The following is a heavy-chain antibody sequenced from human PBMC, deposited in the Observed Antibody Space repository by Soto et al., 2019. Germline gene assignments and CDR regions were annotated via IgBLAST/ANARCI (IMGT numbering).Heavy chain of an antibody. Sequence: QVRLEESGPGLVKPSETLSLICSVSGGSVNNANYFWNWIRHHPENGLEWIGYIYYSGSTRYNPSFKTRATLSIDTTKDQFSLRLNSVTVADTAVYFCARDADYGGSRGGMDVWGRGTTDTVSS. CDR3: ARDADYGGSRGGMDV. CDR1: GGSVNNANYF. D-gene: IGHD4-17*01. CDR2: IYYSGST. V-gene: IGHV4-31*03. J-gene: IGHJ6*02.